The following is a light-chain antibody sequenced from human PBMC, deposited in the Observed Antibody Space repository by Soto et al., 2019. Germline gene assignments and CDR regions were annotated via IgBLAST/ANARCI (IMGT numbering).Light chain of an antibody. V-gene: IGKV1-5*01. CDR2: DVS. CDR1: QNMGSR. Sequence: DIQMTQSPSTLYASIGDRVIITCRASQNMGSRLAWYQQKPGRAPKLLMYDVSTLESGVPSRFSGSGSGTEFALTISSLQADDFATYYCQKYNDYPLTFGGGTRVEIK. J-gene: IGKJ4*01. CDR3: QKYNDYPLT.